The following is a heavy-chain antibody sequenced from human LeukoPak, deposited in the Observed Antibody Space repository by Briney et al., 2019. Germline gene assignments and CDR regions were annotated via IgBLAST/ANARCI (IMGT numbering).Heavy chain of an antibody. CDR2: ISSSGSTI. Sequence: GGSLRLSCAASGFTFSSYEMNWVRQAPGKGLEWVSYISSSGSTIYYAVSVKGRFTISRDNAKNSLYLQMNSLRAEDAAVYYCAELGITMIGGVWGKGTTVTISS. J-gene: IGHJ6*04. CDR1: GFTFSSYE. V-gene: IGHV3-48*03. D-gene: IGHD3-10*02. CDR3: AELGITMIGGV.